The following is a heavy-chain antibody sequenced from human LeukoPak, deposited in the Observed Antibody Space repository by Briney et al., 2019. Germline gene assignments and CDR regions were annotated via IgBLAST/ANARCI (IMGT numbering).Heavy chain of an antibody. Sequence: GGSLRLSCAASGFTFNSYAMNWVRQAPGKGLEWVSGIGGNGTNTYYADSVKGRFTISRDNSNNRVYLQMNSLRAEDTAVYYCANDPFLYTRCFDYWGQGTLVTASS. D-gene: IGHD2-8*01. V-gene: IGHV3-23*01. CDR1: GFTFNSYA. CDR3: ANDPFLYTRCFDY. CDR2: IGGNGTNT. J-gene: IGHJ4*02.